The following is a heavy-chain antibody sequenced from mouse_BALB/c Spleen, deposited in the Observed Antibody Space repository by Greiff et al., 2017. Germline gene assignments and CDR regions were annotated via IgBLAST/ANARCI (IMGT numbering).Heavy chain of an antibody. CDR3: TRRGTS. Sequence: LQQPGSELVRPGASVKLSCKASGYTFTSYWMHWVKQRPGQGLEWIGNIYPGSGSTNYDEKFKSKATLTVDTSSSTAYMQLSSLTSEDSAVYYCTRRGTSWGQGTTLTVSS. D-gene: IGHD2-14*01. J-gene: IGHJ2*01. CDR2: IYPGSGST. CDR1: GYTFTSYW. V-gene: IGHV1S22*01.